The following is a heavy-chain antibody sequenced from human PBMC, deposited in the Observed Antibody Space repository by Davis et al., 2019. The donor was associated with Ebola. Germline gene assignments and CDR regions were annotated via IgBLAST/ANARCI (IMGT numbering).Heavy chain of an antibody. CDR1: GGSISGYY. J-gene: IGHJ4*02. V-gene: IGHV4-59*12. D-gene: IGHD3-16*02. Sequence: GSLRLSCTVSGGSISGYYWSWIRQPPGKGLEWIGYIYYSGSTNYNPSLKSRVTISIDASRNQFSLKLSSVTAADTAVYYCASGRSYIWGSYRLDYWGQGTLVTVSS. CDR2: IYYSGST. CDR3: ASGRSYIWGSYRLDY.